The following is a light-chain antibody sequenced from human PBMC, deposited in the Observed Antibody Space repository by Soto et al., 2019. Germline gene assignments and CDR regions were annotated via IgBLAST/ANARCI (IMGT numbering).Light chain of an antibody. CDR1: SGHSSYA. V-gene: IGLV4-69*01. J-gene: IGLJ3*02. CDR2: LNSDGSH. Sequence: QSVLTQSPSASACLGASVKLTCTLSSGHSSYAIAWHQQQPEKGPRYLMKLNSDGSHSKGDGIPDRFSGSSSGAERYLTISSLQSEDEADYYCQTWGTGIPWVFGGGTQLTVL. CDR3: QTWGTGIPWV.